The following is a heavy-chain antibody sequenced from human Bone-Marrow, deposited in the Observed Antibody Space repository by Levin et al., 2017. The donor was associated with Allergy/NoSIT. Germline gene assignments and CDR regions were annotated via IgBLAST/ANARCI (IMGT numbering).Heavy chain of an antibody. Sequence: ASVKVSCKASGGTFSSYAISWVRQAPGQGLEWMGGIIPIFGTANYAQKFQGRVTITADKSTSTAYMELSSLRSEDTTVYYCARAPIGLHLGELSSRKPNYYYYYMDVWGKGTTVTVSS. J-gene: IGHJ6*03. CDR2: IIPIFGTA. V-gene: IGHV1-69*06. CDR3: ARAPIGLHLGELSSRKPNYYYYYMDV. CDR1: GGTFSSYA. D-gene: IGHD3-16*02.